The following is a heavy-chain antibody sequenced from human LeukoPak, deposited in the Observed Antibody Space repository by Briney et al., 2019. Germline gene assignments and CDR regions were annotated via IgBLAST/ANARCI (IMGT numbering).Heavy chain of an antibody. V-gene: IGHV1-18*01. CDR2: ISAYNGNT. J-gene: IGHJ3*02. D-gene: IGHD3-10*01. Sequence: ASVKVSCKASGYTFTSYGISWVRQAPGQGLEWMGWISAYNGNTNYAQKLQGRVTMTTDTSTSTAYMELRSLRSDDTAVYYCARDLREYYGPGDAFDIWGQGTMVTVPS. CDR3: ARDLREYYGPGDAFDI. CDR1: GYTFTSYG.